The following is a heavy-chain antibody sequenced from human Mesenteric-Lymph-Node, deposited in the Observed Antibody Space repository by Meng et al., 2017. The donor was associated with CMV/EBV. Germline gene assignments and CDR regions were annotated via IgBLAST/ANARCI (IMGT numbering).Heavy chain of an antibody. D-gene: IGHD6-6*01. CDR1: GYSFTSYW. CDR2: IYPGDSDT. V-gene: IGHV5-51*01. Sequence: KVSCKGSGYSFTSYWIGWVRQMPGKGLEWMGNIYPGDSDTRYSPSFQGQVTISADKSISTAYLQWSSLKASDTAMYYCARHVSSSSPVDYWGQGTLVTVSS. J-gene: IGHJ4*02. CDR3: ARHVSSSSPVDY.